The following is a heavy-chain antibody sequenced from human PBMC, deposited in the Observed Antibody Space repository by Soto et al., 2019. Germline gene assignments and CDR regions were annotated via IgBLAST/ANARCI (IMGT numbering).Heavy chain of an antibody. CDR1: GFPFSTYA. V-gene: IGHV3-23*01. CDR2: INERGGST. D-gene: IGHD1-1*01. CDR3: AKDKSGTTAFDI. Sequence: WGSLGLSCPDSGFPFSTYALSWVRQAPGKGLEWVSAINERGGSTYYADSVKGRFTISRDNSKKTLYLQMNSLRAEDTALYYCAKDKSGTTAFDIWGQGTMVTVSS. J-gene: IGHJ3*02.